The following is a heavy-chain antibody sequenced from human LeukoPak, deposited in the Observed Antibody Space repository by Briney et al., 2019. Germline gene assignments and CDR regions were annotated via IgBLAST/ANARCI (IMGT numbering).Heavy chain of an antibody. CDR3: AKGHGSGWSLLPDY. V-gene: IGHV3-9*03. D-gene: IGHD6-19*01. Sequence: SLRLSCAASGFTFSSYAMHWVRQAPGKGLEWVSGISWNSGSIGYADSVKGRFTISRDNAKNSLYLQMNSLRAEDMALYYCAKGHGSGWSLLPDYWGQGTLVTVSS. J-gene: IGHJ4*02. CDR1: GFTFSSYA. CDR2: ISWNSGSI.